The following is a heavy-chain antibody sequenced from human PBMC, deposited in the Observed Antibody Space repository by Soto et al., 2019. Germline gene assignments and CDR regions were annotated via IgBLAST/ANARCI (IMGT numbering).Heavy chain of an antibody. CDR3: AKEPVGPDWYFDL. CDR2: ISGSGIST. CDR1: GFTFRSYA. V-gene: IGHV3-23*01. Sequence: DVQLLESGGGLVQPGGSLRLSCAASGFTFRSYAMSWVRQAPGKGLEWVSGISGSGISTHYADSVKGRFTVSRDNSKNTLYLQMNSLRAEDTAVYNCAKEPVGPDWYFDLWGRGPLVTASS. J-gene: IGHJ2*01.